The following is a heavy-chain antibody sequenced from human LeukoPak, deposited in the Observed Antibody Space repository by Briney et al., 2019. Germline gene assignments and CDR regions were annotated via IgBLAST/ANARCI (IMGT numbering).Heavy chain of an antibody. J-gene: IGHJ4*02. Sequence: ASVKVSCKASGNTFTSYYMHWVRQAPGQGLEWMGIINPSGGSTSYAQKFQGRVTMTRDMSTSTVYMELSSLRSEDTAVYYCARDLGPVGAAFDYWGQGTLVTVSS. CDR1: GNTFTSYY. CDR3: ARDLGPVGAAFDY. D-gene: IGHD2-15*01. V-gene: IGHV1-46*01. CDR2: INPSGGST.